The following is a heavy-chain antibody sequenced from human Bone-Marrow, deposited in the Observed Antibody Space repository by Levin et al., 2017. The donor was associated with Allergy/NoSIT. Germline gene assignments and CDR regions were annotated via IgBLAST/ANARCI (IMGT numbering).Heavy chain of an antibody. Sequence: GGSLRLSCKASGGTFSSYAISWVRQAPGQGLEWMGGIIPIFGTANYAQKFQGRVTITADKSTSTAYMELSSLRSEDTAVYYCASGAGVLDYDSSGYYKPSFWYFDRWGRGTLVTVSS. CDR1: GGTFSSYA. J-gene: IGHJ2*01. V-gene: IGHV1-69*06. D-gene: IGHD3-22*01. CDR3: ASGAGVLDYDSSGYYKPSFWYFDR. CDR2: IIPIFGTA.